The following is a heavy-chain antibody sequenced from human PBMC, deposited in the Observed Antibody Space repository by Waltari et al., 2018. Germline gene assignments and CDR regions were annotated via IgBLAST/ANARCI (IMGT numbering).Heavy chain of an antibody. CDR3: ATSPSRSF. J-gene: IGHJ4*02. CDR2: ITGTSRTK. V-gene: IGHV3-48*01. CDR1: GFNIDDYS. Sequence: EIQLVQSGGGLVQPGGSLRLSCAASGFNIDDYSLNWVRQAPGKGLEWVSYITGTSRTKFYADSVRGRFTISRDSSTNTLFLQMNSLRAEDTAVYYCATSPSRSFWGQGTLVTVSS.